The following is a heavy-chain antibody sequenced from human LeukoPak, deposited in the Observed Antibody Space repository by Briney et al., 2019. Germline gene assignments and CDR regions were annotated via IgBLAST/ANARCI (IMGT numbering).Heavy chain of an antibody. Sequence: SQTLSLTCTVSGGSISSGGYYWSWTRQPPGKGLEWIGYIYHSGSTYYNPSLKSRVTISVDRSKNQFSLKLSSVTAADTAVYYCARGFPHYWGQGTLVTVSS. CDR1: GGSISSGGYY. J-gene: IGHJ4*02. V-gene: IGHV4-30-2*01. D-gene: IGHD2/OR15-2a*01. CDR3: ARGFPHY. CDR2: IYHSGST.